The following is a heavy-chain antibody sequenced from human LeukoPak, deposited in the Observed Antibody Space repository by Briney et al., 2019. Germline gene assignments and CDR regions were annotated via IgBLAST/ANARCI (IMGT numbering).Heavy chain of an antibody. J-gene: IGHJ4*02. CDR1: GFTFSSYG. D-gene: IGHD3-22*01. V-gene: IGHV3-33*01. CDR2: IWYDGSNK. Sequence: GRSLRLSCAASGFTFSSYGMHWVRQAPGKGLEWAAVIWYDGSNKYYADSVKGRFTISRDNSKNTLYLQMNSLRAEDTAVYYCARDDFYDSSGYYSNFDYWGQGTLVTVSS. CDR3: ARDDFYDSSGYYSNFDY.